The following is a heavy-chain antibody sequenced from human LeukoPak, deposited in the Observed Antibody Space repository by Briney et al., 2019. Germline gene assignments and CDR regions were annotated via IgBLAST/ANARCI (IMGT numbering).Heavy chain of an antibody. V-gene: IGHV3-11*01. D-gene: IGHD3-10*01. CDR2: ISSSGSTI. CDR1: GFTFSDYY. CDR3: ARVHGSGSYYFDY. J-gene: IGHJ4*02. Sequence: GGSLRLSCAASGFTFSDYYMSWIRQAPGKGLEWVSYISSSGSTIYYADSVKGRFTISRENAKNSLYLQMNSLRAEDTAVYYCARVHGSGSYYFDYWGQGTLVTVSS.